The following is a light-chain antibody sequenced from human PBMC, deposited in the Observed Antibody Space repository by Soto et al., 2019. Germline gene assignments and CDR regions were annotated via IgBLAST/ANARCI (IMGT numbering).Light chain of an antibody. Sequence: ESMLTQSPGTLSLSPGDRATLSCRASRSVSSRYITWYQQKPGQAPRLLIYGASIRATGIPDRFSGSGSGTDFTLTISRLEAEDFAVYYCQQFGDSPPAFTFGQGTMLEI. CDR2: GAS. CDR1: RSVSSRY. V-gene: IGKV3-20*01. J-gene: IGKJ2*01. CDR3: QQFGDSPPAFT.